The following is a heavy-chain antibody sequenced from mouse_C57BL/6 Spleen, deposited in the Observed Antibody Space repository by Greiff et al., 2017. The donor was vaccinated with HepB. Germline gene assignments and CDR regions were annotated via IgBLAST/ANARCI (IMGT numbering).Heavy chain of an antibody. CDR1: GYTFTSYW. D-gene: IGHD2-2*01. CDR3: ARGGLPRYYAMDY. Sequence: KQSSKASGYTFTSYWMHWVKQRPGQGLEWIGEIDPSDSYTNYNQKFKGKSTLTVDKSSSTAYMQLSSLTSEDSAVYYCARGGLPRYYAMDYWGQGTSVTVSS. CDR2: IDPSDSYT. V-gene: IGHV1-69*01. J-gene: IGHJ4*01.